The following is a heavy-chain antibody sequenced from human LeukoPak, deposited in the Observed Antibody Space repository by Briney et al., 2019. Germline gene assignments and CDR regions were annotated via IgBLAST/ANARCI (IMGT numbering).Heavy chain of an antibody. D-gene: IGHD6-13*01. CDR2: ISYDESNK. CDR1: GFTFNSYG. Sequence: GGSLRLSCAASGFTFNSYGMHWVRQAPGKGLEWVAVISYDESNKYYADSVKGRFTIPRDNSKNTLNLQMDSLRVEDTAVYYCAKHSSAWFRGYFDSWGQGTLVTVSS. CDR3: AKHSSAWFRGYFDS. J-gene: IGHJ4*02. V-gene: IGHV3-30*18.